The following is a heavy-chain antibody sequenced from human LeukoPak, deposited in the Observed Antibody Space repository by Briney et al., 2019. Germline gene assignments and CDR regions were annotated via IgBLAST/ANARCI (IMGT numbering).Heavy chain of an antibody. CDR1: GDSVSRSDSY. Sequence: NPSETLSLTCSVSGDSVSRSDSYWDWIRQPPGKGLEWIGTIYYSGRTYYSPSLKSRVTMSVDLSNNQFSLNLRSVTAADTAVYYCARRRYYDGSGYLEWGQGTLLSVSS. V-gene: IGHV4-39*01. CDR3: ARRRYYDGSGYLE. J-gene: IGHJ1*01. CDR2: IYYSGRT. D-gene: IGHD3-22*01.